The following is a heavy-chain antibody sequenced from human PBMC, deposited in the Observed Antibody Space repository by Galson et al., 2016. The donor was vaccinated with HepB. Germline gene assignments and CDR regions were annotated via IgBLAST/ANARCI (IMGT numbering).Heavy chain of an antibody. D-gene: IGHD3-10*01. V-gene: IGHV3-30*04. Sequence: SLRLSCAASGIIFNNYAMHWVRQAPGKGLEWVALISFDGTKKYYADSVEGRFTISRDNAKNTLYLQMNSLRAEDTALYYCAKDNGGGDLWFREPQREYAFDIWGQGTIVTVSS. CDR2: ISFDGTKK. J-gene: IGHJ3*02. CDR3: AKDNGGGDLWFREPQREYAFDI. CDR1: GIIFNNYA.